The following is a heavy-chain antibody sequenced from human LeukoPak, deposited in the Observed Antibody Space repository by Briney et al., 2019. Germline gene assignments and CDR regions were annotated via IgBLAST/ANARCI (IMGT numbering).Heavy chain of an antibody. CDR3: ASDQTDLLPGLDY. D-gene: IGHD3-10*01. CDR1: GYTVTGYY. Sequence: GASGKVSCKAAGYTVTGYYTHWGRQAPEHRRKGLGWINPNSGDTHYAQEFQGRVTLPRDTSISTAYMELSRLSCDDTAVYLCASDQTDLLPGLDYWGQGTLVSVS. V-gene: IGHV1-2*02. J-gene: IGHJ4*02. CDR2: INPNSGDT.